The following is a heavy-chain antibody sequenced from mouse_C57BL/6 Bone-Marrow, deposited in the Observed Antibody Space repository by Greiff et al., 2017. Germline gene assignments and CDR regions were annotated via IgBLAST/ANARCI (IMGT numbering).Heavy chain of an antibody. CDR2: ISSGSSTI. D-gene: IGHD1-1*01. V-gene: IGHV5-17*01. CDR3: ARPTTVVATKGFAY. J-gene: IGHJ3*01. Sequence: EVKWVESGGGLVQPGGSLRLSCAASGFTFSDYGMHWVRQAPEKALEWVAYISSGSSTIYYADTVKGRFTISRDNAKNTLFLQMTSLRSEDTAMYYCARPTTVVATKGFAYWGQGTLVTVSA. CDR1: GFTFSDYG.